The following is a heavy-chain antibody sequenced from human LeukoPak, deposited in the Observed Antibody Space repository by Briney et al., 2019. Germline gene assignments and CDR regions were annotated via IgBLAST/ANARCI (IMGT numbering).Heavy chain of an antibody. CDR3: AREGIAVAGRKYYFDY. J-gene: IGHJ4*02. Sequence: GGSLRLSCAASGFTFSSYAMHWVRQAPGKGLEWVAVISYDGSNKYYADSVKGRLTISRDNSKNTLYLQMNSLRAEDTAVYYCAREGIAVAGRKYYFDYWGQGTLVTVSS. D-gene: IGHD6-19*01. CDR1: GFTFSSYA. CDR2: ISYDGSNK. V-gene: IGHV3-30-3*01.